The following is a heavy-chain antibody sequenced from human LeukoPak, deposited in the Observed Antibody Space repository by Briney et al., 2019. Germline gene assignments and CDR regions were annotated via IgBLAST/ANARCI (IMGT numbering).Heavy chain of an antibody. Sequence: GGSLRLSCAASGFTFSNYAMHWVRQAPGKGLEWVAVISDDGSNKYYGGSVKGRFTISRDNSKNTVYLQMNSLRAEDTAVYYCAKDRYSSGWYSDFDYWGQGTPVTVSS. D-gene: IGHD6-19*01. J-gene: IGHJ4*02. CDR2: ISDDGSNK. V-gene: IGHV3-30*18. CDR3: AKDRYSSGWYSDFDY. CDR1: GFTFSNYA.